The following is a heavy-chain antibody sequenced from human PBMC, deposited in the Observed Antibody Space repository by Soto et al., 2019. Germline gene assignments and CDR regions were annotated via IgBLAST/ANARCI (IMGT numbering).Heavy chain of an antibody. Sequence: GGSLRLSCAASGFTFSSYWMNWVRQAPGEGLVWVSRISSDGRSTHYADSVKGRFTFSRDNAENTLYLQMNSLRAEDTAVYYCARAIRISGDYAFDVWGQGTMVTVSS. CDR1: GFTFSSYW. CDR2: ISSDGRST. J-gene: IGHJ3*01. CDR3: ARAIRISGDYAFDV. D-gene: IGHD2-15*01. V-gene: IGHV3-74*01.